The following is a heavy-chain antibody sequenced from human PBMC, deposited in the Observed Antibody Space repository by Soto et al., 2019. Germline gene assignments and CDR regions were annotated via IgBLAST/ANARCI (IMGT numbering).Heavy chain of an antibody. Sequence: SETLSLTCTVSGDSLSSSTYYWGWIRQPPGKGLEWIGSIYYSGTTYYNPSLKSRLTISVDTSKNHFSLKLTSVTAADTAVYYCARHLWFGGQGALVTVSS. V-gene: IGHV4-39*01. D-gene: IGHD3-10*01. J-gene: IGHJ4*02. CDR3: ARHLWF. CDR2: IYYSGTT. CDR1: GDSLSSSTYY.